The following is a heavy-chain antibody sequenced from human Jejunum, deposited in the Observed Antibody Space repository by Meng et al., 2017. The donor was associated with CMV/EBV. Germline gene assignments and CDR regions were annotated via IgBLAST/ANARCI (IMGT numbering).Heavy chain of an antibody. CDR3: AKDRVPED. V-gene: IGHV3-30-3*01. J-gene: IGHJ4*02. Sequence: SCIASGFTFSNYAMHWVRRAPGKGLEWVAVISYDGSDNYYADSVKGRFTISSDNSKNILYLQMNSLRVEDTAVYYCAKDRVPEDWGQGTLVTVSS. CDR1: GFTFSNYA. CDR2: ISYDGSDN.